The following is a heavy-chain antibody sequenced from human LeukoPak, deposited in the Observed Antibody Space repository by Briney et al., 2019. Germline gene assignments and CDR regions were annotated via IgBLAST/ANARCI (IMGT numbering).Heavy chain of an antibody. D-gene: IGHD3-3*01. CDR3: ARGDDFWSGYGFDY. Sequence: SETLSLTCAVYGGSFSGYYWSWIRQPPGKGLEWIGEINHSGSTNYNPSLKSRVTISVDTSKNQFSPKLSSVTAADTAVYYCARGDDFWSGYGFDYWGQGTLVTVSS. CDR2: INHSGST. J-gene: IGHJ4*02. CDR1: GGSFSGYY. V-gene: IGHV4-34*01.